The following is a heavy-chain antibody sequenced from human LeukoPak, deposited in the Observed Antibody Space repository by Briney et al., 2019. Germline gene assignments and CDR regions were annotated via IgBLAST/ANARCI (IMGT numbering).Heavy chain of an antibody. J-gene: IGHJ4*02. Sequence: ASVKVSCKASGYTFTNYTLNWVRQAPGQGLEWMGWINTNTGNPTYAQGFTGRFVFSLDTSVSTAYLQISSLKAEDTAVYYCARGRSSSSSDPRDYWGQGTLVTVSS. CDR2: INTNTGNP. CDR3: ARGRSSSSSDPRDY. CDR1: GYTFTNYT. D-gene: IGHD6-6*01. V-gene: IGHV7-4-1*02.